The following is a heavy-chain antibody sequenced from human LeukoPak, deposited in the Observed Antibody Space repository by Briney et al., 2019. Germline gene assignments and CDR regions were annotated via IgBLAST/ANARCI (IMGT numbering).Heavy chain of an antibody. CDR2: ISSSASTI. V-gene: IGHV3-48*04. J-gene: IGHJ6*03. CDR3: ARGSYYYYMDV. CDR1: GFIFSGNA. Sequence: PGGSLRLFCVGSGFIFSGNAMYWVRQAPGKGLEWVSYISSSASTIYYADSVKGRFTISRDNAKSSLYLQMDSLRAEDTAVYYCARGSYYYYMDVWGKGTTVTVSS.